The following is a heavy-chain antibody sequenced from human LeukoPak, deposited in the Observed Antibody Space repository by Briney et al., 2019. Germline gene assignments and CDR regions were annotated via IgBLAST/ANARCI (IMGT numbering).Heavy chain of an antibody. Sequence: GGTLRLSCAASGFTFSSYWMHWVRQAPGKGLVWVSRINSDGSSTSYADSVKGRFTISRDNAKNTLYLQMNSLRAADAAVYYCATAPNYGDYIDYWGQGTLVTVSS. D-gene: IGHD4-17*01. CDR3: ATAPNYGDYIDY. J-gene: IGHJ4*02. CDR1: GFTFSSYW. V-gene: IGHV3-74*01. CDR2: INSDGSST.